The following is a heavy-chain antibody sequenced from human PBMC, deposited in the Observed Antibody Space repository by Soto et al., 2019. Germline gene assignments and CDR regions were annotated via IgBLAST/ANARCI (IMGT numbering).Heavy chain of an antibody. J-gene: IGHJ5*02. CDR3: ARVGGRGSISHGDYIYWFDP. CDR2: ISAYNGNT. Sequence: GASVKVSCKASGYTFTSYGISWVRQAPGQGLEWMGWISAYNGNTNYAQKLQGRVTMTTDTSTSTAYMELRSLRSDDTAVYYCARVGGRGSISHGDYIYWFDPWGQGTLVTVSS. D-gene: IGHD4-17*01. V-gene: IGHV1-18*01. CDR1: GYTFTSYG.